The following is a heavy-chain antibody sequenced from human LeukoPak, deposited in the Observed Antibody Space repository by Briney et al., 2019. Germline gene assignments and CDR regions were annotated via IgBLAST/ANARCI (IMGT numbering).Heavy chain of an antibody. CDR2: INPNTGAT. CDR1: GYTFTDYS. J-gene: IGHJ4*02. D-gene: IGHD6-6*01. CDR3: ARPRIYSSSSFDY. V-gene: IGHV1-2*02. Sequence: ASVKVSCKASGYTFTDYSLHWVRQAPGQGPEWMGWINPNTGATKDAQNFQGRVTMTRDTSISTAYMELSRLRSDDTAVYYSARPRIYSSSSFDYWGQGTLVTVSS.